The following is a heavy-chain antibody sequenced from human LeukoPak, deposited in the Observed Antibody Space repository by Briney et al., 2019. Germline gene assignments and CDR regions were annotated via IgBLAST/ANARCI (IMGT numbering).Heavy chain of an antibody. Sequence: PGGSLRLSCVTSGFSFSTYDMSWVRQAPGKGLEWVSGITANTRGSITYYADSVKGRFTISRDSSKDTLYLQMNSLRAEDTAVYFCARGGYFSFDYRGQGTLVTVSS. CDR2: ITANTRGSIT. CDR1: GFSFSTYD. CDR3: ARGGYFSFDY. J-gene: IGHJ4*02. V-gene: IGHV3-23*01. D-gene: IGHD2/OR15-2a*01.